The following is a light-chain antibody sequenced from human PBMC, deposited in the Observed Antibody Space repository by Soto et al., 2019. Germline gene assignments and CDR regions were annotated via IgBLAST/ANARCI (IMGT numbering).Light chain of an antibody. V-gene: IGKV1-39*01. CDR3: QQSYGTLFT. Sequence: DIQMTQSPSSLSASVGDRVTITCRASQSISSYLHWYQQKPGKAPKLLIYAASSLQSGVPSRFSGSGSGTDFSLTISSLQPEDFATYYCQQSYGTLFTFGPGTKVDFK. CDR1: QSISSY. J-gene: IGKJ3*01. CDR2: AAS.